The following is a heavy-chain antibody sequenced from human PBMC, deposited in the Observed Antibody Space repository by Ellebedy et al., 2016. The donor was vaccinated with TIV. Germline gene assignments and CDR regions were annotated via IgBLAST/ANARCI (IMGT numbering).Heavy chain of an antibody. Sequence: GGSLRLSCAASGFTFSNAWMSWVRQAPGKGLEWVGRIKSKTDGGTTDYAAPVKGRFTISRDDSKNTLYLQMNSLKTEDTAVYYCTTDGAGSYYNPLNYGMDVWGQGTTVTVSS. D-gene: IGHD3-10*01. V-gene: IGHV3-15*01. J-gene: IGHJ6*02. CDR1: GFTFSNAW. CDR3: TTDGAGSYYNPLNYGMDV. CDR2: IKSKTDGGTT.